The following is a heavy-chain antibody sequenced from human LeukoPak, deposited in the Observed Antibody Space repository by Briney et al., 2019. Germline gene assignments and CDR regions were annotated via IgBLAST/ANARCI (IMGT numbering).Heavy chain of an antibody. CDR1: GGSFSGYY. J-gene: IGHJ4*02. CDR2: INHSGST. D-gene: IGHD5-24*01. V-gene: IGHV4-34*01. Sequence: PPETLSLTCAVYGGSFSGYYWSWIRQPPGKGLEWIGEINHSGSTNYNPSLKSRVTISVDTSKNQFSLKLSSVTAADTAVYYCARGQGWLQPYYFDYWGQGTLVTVSS. CDR3: ARGQGWLQPYYFDY.